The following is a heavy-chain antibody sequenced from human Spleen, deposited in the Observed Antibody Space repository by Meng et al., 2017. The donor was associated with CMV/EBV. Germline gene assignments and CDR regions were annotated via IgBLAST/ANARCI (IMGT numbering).Heavy chain of an antibody. CDR1: GGSISSSSYY. V-gene: IGHV4-39*07. Sequence: QRQLQESGPGLVKPSETLSLTCTVSGGSISSSSYYWGWIRQPPGKGLEWIGSIYYSGSTYYNPSLKSRVTISVDTSKNQFSLKLSSVTAADTAVYYCARDSDVVPLFDPWGQGTLVTVSS. CDR3: ARDSDVVPLFDP. J-gene: IGHJ5*02. D-gene: IGHD2-2*01. CDR2: IYYSGST.